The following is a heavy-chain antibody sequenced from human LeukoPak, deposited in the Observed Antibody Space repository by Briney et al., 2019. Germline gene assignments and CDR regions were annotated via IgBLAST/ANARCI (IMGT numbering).Heavy chain of an antibody. J-gene: IGHJ4*02. D-gene: IGHD2-2*01. CDR2: INPNSGGT. V-gene: IGHV1-2*02. Sequence: GASVKVSCKASGYTFTGYYMHWVRQAPGQGLEWMGWINPNSGGTNYAQKFQGMVTMTRDTSISTAYMELSRLRSDDTAVYYCARGRDIVVVPAALDYWGQGTLVTVSS. CDR3: ARGRDIVVVPAALDY. CDR1: GYTFTGYY.